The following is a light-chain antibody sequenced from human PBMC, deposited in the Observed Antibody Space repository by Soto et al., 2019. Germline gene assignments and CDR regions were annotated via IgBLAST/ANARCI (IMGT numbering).Light chain of an antibody. V-gene: IGLV1-51*01. Sequence: QSVLTQPPSVSAAPGQKVTISCSGSSSNIGNNYVSWYQQLPGTAPKLLIYDNNKRPSGIPDRFSGSKSGTSATLGITGLQTGDEDDYYGGTWDSSLSAVVFGGGTKVTVL. CDR2: DNN. CDR3: GTWDSSLSAVV. CDR1: SSNIGNNY. J-gene: IGLJ2*01.